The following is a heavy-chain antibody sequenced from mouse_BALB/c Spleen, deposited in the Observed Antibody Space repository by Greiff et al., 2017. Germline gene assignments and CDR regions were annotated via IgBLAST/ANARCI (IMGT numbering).Heavy chain of an antibody. CDR1: GYTFSSYW. V-gene: IGHV1-9*01. CDR2: ILPGSGST. D-gene: IGHD2-4*01. CDR3: ARRLYDYDDAMDY. Sequence: QVQLKESGAELMKPGASVKISCKATGYTFSSYWIEWVKQRPGHGLEWIGEILPGSGSTNYNEKFKGKATFTADTSSNTAYMQLSSLTSEDSAVYYCARRLYDYDDAMDYWGQGTSVTVSS. J-gene: IGHJ4*01.